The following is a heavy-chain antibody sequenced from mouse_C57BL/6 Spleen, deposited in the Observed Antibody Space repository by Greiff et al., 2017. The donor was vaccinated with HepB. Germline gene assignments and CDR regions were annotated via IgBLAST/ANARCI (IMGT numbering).Heavy chain of an antibody. CDR3: ARPDPGYYYAMDY. CDR1: GFTFSDYG. V-gene: IGHV5-17*01. J-gene: IGHJ4*01. CDR2: ISSGSSTI. Sequence: EVHLVESGGGLVKPGGSLKLSCAASGFTFSDYGMHWVRQAPEKGLEWVAYISSGSSTIYYADTVKGRFTISRDNAKNTLFLQMTSLRSEDTAMYYCARPDPGYYYAMDYWGQGTSVTVSS.